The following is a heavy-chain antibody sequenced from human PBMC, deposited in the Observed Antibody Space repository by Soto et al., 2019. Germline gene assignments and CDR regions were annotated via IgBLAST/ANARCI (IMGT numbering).Heavy chain of an antibody. CDR2: IHYSGST. J-gene: IGHJ2*01. Sequence: KGLEWIGHIHYSGSTYYNPSLKSRVTISVDTSKNQFSLKLSSVTAEDTAVYYCARHHVFYLADDCIRDSVPVSAFLLNRSSDL. V-gene: IGHV4-39*01. D-gene: IGHD2-21*02. CDR3: ARHHVFYLADDCIRDSVPVSAFLLNRSSDL.